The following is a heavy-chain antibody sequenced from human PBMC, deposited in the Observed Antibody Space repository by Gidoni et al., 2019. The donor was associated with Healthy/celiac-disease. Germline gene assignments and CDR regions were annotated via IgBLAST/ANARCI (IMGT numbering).Heavy chain of an antibody. D-gene: IGHD6-13*01. CDR2: ISSSSSYI. V-gene: IGHV3-21*01. Sequence: EVQLVESGGGLVKPGGSLRLSCAASGFTFSSYSMNWVRQAPGKGLEWVSSISSSSSYIYYADSVKGRFTISRDNAKNSLYLQMNSLRAEDTAVYYCARDRLHSSSWYRPRDAFDIWGQGTMVTVSS. J-gene: IGHJ3*02. CDR1: GFTFSSYS. CDR3: ARDRLHSSSWYRPRDAFDI.